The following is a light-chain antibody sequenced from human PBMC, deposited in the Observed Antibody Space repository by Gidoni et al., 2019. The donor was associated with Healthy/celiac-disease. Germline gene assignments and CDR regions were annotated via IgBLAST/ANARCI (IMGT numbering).Light chain of an antibody. CDR2: GAS. Sequence: EIVMTQSPATLSVSPGERATLSCRASQSVSSNFAWYQQKPGQAPRLLIYGASTRATGIPASFSGSGSGTEFTLTISSLQSEVFAVYYCQQYNNWPPWTFGQGTKVELK. CDR1: QSVSSN. J-gene: IGKJ1*01. V-gene: IGKV3-15*01. CDR3: QQYNNWPPWT.